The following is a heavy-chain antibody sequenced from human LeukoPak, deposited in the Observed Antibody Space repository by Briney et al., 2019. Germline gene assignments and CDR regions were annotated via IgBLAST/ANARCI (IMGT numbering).Heavy chain of an antibody. Sequence: SETLSLTCTVSGGSISSYYWSWIRQPPGKGLEWIGYICYSGSTNYNPSLKSRVTISVDTSKNQFSLKLSSVTAADTAVYYCAGHVGPSPSFDPWGQGTLVTVSS. V-gene: IGHV4-59*08. D-gene: IGHD3-10*01. CDR1: GGSISSYY. CDR2: ICYSGST. J-gene: IGHJ5*02. CDR3: AGHVGPSPSFDP.